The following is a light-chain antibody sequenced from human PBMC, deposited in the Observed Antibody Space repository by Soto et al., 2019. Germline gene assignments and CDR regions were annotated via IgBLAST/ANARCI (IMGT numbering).Light chain of an antibody. J-gene: IGLJ3*02. CDR3: QTWGTGIWV. Sequence: QLVLTQSPSASASLGASVKLTCTLSSGYSTYGIAWHQQQPEKGPRFLMKLNSDGSHNTGDGIPDRFSGSSSGAERYLTISRLQLEDEADYYCQTWGTGIWVFGGGTKLTVL. CDR1: SGYSTYG. CDR2: LNSDGSH. V-gene: IGLV4-69*01.